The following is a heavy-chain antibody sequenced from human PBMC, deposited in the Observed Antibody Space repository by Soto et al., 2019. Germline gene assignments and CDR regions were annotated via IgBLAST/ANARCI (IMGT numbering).Heavy chain of an antibody. D-gene: IGHD3-3*01. CDR1: GGSISSGGYY. CDR2: IYYSGST. Sequence: QVPLQESGPGLVKPSQTLSLTCTVSGGSISSGGYYWSWIRQHPGKGLEWIGYIYYSGSTYYNPSLKSRVTISVDTSKNQFSLKLSSVTAADTAVYYCARTGYDFWSGRRPLGAFDIWGQGTMVTVSS. CDR3: ARTGYDFWSGRRPLGAFDI. J-gene: IGHJ3*02. V-gene: IGHV4-31*03.